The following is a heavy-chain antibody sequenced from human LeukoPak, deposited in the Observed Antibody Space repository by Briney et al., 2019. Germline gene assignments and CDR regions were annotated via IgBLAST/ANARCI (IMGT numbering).Heavy chain of an antibody. CDR3: ARDPVAGTSFDY. Sequence: SETLSLTCTVSGGSISSYYWSWIRQPAGKGLEWIGRIYTSGSTTYNPSLKSRVTMSVDTSKNQFSLKLSSVTAADTAVYYCARDPVAGTSFDYWGQGTLVTVSS. CDR2: IYTSGST. J-gene: IGHJ4*02. V-gene: IGHV4-4*07. D-gene: IGHD6-19*01. CDR1: GGSISSYY.